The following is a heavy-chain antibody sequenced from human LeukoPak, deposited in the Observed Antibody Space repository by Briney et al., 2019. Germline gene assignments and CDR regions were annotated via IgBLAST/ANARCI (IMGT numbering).Heavy chain of an antibody. D-gene: IGHD6-19*01. CDR1: GYTFTGYY. Sequence: ASVKVSCKASGYTFTGYYLHWVRQAPGQGLDWMGWISPNSGDTHYAQKFQGRVTMTGDTSISTAYMELSCLRSDDTAVYYCARNLEAVAGTVWGQGTLVTVSS. V-gene: IGHV1-2*02. CDR2: ISPNSGDT. CDR3: ARNLEAVAGTV. J-gene: IGHJ4*02.